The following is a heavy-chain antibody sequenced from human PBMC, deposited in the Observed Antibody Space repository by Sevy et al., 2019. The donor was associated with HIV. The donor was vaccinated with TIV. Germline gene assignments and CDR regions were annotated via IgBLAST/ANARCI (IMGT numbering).Heavy chain of an antibody. CDR2: IYHSGST. CDR1: DYSISSGYY. V-gene: IGHV4-38-2*01. Sequence: SETLSLTCAVSDYSISSGYYWGWIRQPPGKGLEWIGSIYHSGSTYYNPSLKSRVTISVDTSKNQFSLKLSSVTAADTAVYYCARYIIVVVPAAFGWFDPWGQGTLVTVSS. D-gene: IGHD2-2*01. CDR3: ARYIIVVVPAAFGWFDP. J-gene: IGHJ5*02.